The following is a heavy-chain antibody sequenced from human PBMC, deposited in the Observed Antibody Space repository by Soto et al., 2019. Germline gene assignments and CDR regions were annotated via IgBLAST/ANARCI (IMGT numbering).Heavy chain of an antibody. CDR1: GFSFDTYG. V-gene: IGHV3-30-3*01. CDR3: ARVTPGNNLYYFSGLDF. CDR2: ISYEGSNT. J-gene: IGHJ6*02. Sequence: GGSLRLSCVASGFSFDTYGIHWVRQAPGKGLQCVALISYEGSNTYYADSVRGRFTISRDNSKNTLYLQMNTLRPEDTGVYYCARVTPGNNLYYFSGLDFWGQGTSVTVSS. D-gene: IGHD1-1*01.